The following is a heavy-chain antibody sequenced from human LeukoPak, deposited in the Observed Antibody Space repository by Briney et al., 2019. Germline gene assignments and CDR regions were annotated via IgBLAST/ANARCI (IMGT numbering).Heavy chain of an antibody. D-gene: IGHD3-22*01. CDR2: IYYSGST. Sequence: SETLSLTCTVSGGSISSGGYYWSWIRQPPGKGLEWIGYIYYSGSTNYNPSLKSRVTISVDTSKNQFSLKLSSVTAADTAVYYCARVWRYYYDSSGYSYAFDIWGQGTMVTVSS. CDR1: GGSISSGGYY. CDR3: ARVWRYYYDSSGYSYAFDI. J-gene: IGHJ3*02. V-gene: IGHV4-61*08.